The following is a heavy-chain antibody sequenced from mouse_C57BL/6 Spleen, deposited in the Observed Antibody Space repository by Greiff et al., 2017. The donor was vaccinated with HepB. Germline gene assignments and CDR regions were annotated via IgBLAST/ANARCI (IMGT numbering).Heavy chain of an antibody. V-gene: IGHV1-64*01. CDR2: IHPNSGST. CDR3: ARGTYGNYVGGAMDY. J-gene: IGHJ4*01. Sequence: QVQLKQPGAELVKPGASVKLSCKASGYTFTSYWMHWVKQRPGQGLEWIGMIHPNSGSTNYNEKFKSKATLTADKSSSTAYMQLSSLTSEDSAVYYCARGTYGNYVGGAMDYWGQGTSVTVSS. D-gene: IGHD2-1*01. CDR1: GYTFTSYW.